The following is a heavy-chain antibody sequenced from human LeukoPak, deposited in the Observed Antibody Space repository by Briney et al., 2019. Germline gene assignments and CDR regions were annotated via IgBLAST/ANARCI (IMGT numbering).Heavy chain of an antibody. Sequence: GGSLRLSCAASGFTFSSYAMSWVRQAPGKGLEWVSAISGSGGSTYYADSVKGRFTISRDNSKNTLYLQMNSLRAEDTAVYYCAIPAYDILTGYSLDFDYWGQGTLVTVSS. J-gene: IGHJ4*02. CDR2: ISGSGGST. V-gene: IGHV3-23*01. CDR3: AIPAYDILTGYSLDFDY. D-gene: IGHD3-9*01. CDR1: GFTFSSYA.